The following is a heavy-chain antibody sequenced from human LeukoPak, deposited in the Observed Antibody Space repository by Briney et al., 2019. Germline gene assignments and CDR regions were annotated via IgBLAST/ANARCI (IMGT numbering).Heavy chain of an antibody. Sequence: ASVTLSFTASAGTFTIYAISWVRQAPGQGLELMGGIIPIFSTANYAQKLQRRVTLHTDEPTSTAYMEVSSLRSEDTAVYYCAIPERLEMATVGGGNWFDPWGQGTLVTVSS. CDR1: AGTFTIYA. J-gene: IGHJ5*02. D-gene: IGHD5-24*01. CDR2: IIPIFSTA. CDR3: AIPERLEMATVGGGNWFDP. V-gene: IGHV1-69*05.